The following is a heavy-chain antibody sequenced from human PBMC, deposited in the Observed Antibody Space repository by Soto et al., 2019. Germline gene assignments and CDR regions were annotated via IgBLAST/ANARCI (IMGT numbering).Heavy chain of an antibody. V-gene: IGHV1-69*01. J-gene: IGHJ6*02. CDR1: GGTFSMYA. CDR3: ARDESCSGGSCYYYYYFGMEA. CDR2: IIPIFGTA. Sequence: SVKVTCKDSGGTFSMYAISWVRQAPGQGLEWMGGIIPIFGTANYAQKFQGRVTITADESTSTAYMELSSLRSEDTAVYYCARDESCSGGSCYYYYYFGMEAWGQGSTVTVSS. D-gene: IGHD2-15*01.